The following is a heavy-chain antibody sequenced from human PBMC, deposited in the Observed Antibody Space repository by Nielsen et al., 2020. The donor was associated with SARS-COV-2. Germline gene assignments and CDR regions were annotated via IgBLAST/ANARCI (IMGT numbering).Heavy chain of an antibody. CDR3: ARPVFSGRGPKGDESDPDKHYYYYYGMDV. V-gene: IGHV1-69*06. J-gene: IGHJ6*02. Sequence: SVKVSCKASGYTFTSYAISWVRQAPGQGLEWMGGIIPIFGTANYAQKFQGRVTITADKSTSTAYMEMSSLRSEDTAVYYCARPVFSGRGPKGDESDPDKHYYYYYGMDVWGQGTTVTVSS. CDR2: IIPIFGTA. CDR1: GYTFTSYA. D-gene: IGHD3-16*01.